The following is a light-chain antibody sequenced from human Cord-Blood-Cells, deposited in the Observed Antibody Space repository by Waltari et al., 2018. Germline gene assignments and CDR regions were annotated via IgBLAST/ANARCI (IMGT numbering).Light chain of an antibody. V-gene: IGKV1-5*03. CDR3: TQYNSYPT. CDR1: QSIRSW. CDR2: KAS. J-gene: IGKJ1*01. Sequence: DIQMTQSPSTLSASVGDRVTSTCRASQSIRSWLAWYQQKPGKAPKLLIYKASSLERGVPSRFSGRGSGTAFTVTISGLQPDGFATYCWTQYNSYPTFGAGTKVEIK.